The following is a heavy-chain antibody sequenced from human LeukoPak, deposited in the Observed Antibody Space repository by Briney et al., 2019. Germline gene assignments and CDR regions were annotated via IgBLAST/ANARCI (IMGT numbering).Heavy chain of an antibody. CDR3: ATDPPAAGNFYYYYGMDV. Sequence: ASVKVSCKVSVYTLTELSMHWVRQAPGKGLEWMGDYDPEDGETIYAQKFQGRVTMTEDTSTDTAYMELSSLRSEDTAVYYCATDPPAAGNFYYYYGMDVWGQGTTVTVSS. CDR1: VYTLTELS. J-gene: IGHJ6*02. D-gene: IGHD6-13*01. CDR2: YDPEDGET. V-gene: IGHV1-24*01.